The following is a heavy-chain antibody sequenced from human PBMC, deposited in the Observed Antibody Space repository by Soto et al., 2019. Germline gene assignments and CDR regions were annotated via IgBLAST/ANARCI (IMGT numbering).Heavy chain of an antibody. V-gene: IGHV5-51*01. J-gene: IGHJ6*02. CDR1: GYTFINYW. CDR3: ARHVGGRDYYYGIDV. Sequence: PGASLKISCKASGYTFINYWIAWVRQMPGKGLEWMGIIHPGDSDVRYSPSFQGLVTFSADKSINTAYAQWSSLKASDTALYYCARHVGGRDYYYGIDVWGQGTTVTVSS. CDR2: IHPGDSDV.